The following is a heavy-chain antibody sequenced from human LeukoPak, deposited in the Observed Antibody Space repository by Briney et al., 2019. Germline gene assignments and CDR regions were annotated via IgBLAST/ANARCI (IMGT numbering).Heavy chain of an antibody. V-gene: IGHV3-74*01. CDR1: GFSFSIYW. CDR2: INSDGSST. D-gene: IGHD4-23*01. Sequence: QPGGSLRLSCAASGFSFSIYWMHWVRQVPGKGLVWVSRINSDGSSTNYADSVKGRFTISRDNAKNTLYLQMNSLRAEDTAVYYCARGPIIRGLTPSDYWGQGTLVTVSS. J-gene: IGHJ4*02. CDR3: ARGPIIRGLTPSDY.